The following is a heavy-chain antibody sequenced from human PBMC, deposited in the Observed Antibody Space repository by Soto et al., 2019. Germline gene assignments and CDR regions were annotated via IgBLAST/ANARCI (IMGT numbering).Heavy chain of an antibody. J-gene: IGHJ4*02. CDR2: ISPMFGAA. CDR1: GGTFNTYA. D-gene: IGHD3-10*01. V-gene: IGHV1-69*19. CDR3: AREVQVHTPAFVY. Sequence: QVQLVQSGAEMKKPGSSVKVSCQSSGGTFNTYAMNWVRQAPGQGPEWMGDISPMFGAANYAPKFQGSVTITADESTGTSYMQLSSLTSEDTALYFCAREVQVHTPAFVYWGQGNLVSVSS.